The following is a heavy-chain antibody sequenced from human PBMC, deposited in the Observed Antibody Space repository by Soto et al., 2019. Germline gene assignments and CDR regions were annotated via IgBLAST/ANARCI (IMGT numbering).Heavy chain of an antibody. CDR1: SYTFTSYG. CDR3: VIVNPQYGSSEVAFDI. Sequence: QVQLVQSGAEVKKPGASVKVSCKASSYTFTSYGISWVRQAPGQRLEWMGWISAYNGNTNYAQKLQGRVTMTPDTPTSTANMGLMSLRYDDTAVYCCVIVNPQYGSSEVAFDIWGPGTMVTVSS. D-gene: IGHD4-17*01. CDR2: ISAYNGNT. V-gene: IGHV1-18*01. J-gene: IGHJ3*02.